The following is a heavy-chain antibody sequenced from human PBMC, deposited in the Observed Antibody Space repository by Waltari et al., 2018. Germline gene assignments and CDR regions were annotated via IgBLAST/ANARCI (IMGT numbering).Heavy chain of an antibody. V-gene: IGHV3-48*03. CDR3: ARYLRGYSFDY. Sequence: EVQLVESGGGLVQPGGSLRLSCAASGVTFSNYEMNWVRQAPGKGLEWVSYITTSSGNILYADSVKGRFSISRDNAKNSLYLQMNSLRAEDTAVYYCARYLRGYSFDYWGQGTLVTVSS. CDR1: GVTFSNYE. CDR2: ITTSSGNI. D-gene: IGHD5-18*01. J-gene: IGHJ4*02.